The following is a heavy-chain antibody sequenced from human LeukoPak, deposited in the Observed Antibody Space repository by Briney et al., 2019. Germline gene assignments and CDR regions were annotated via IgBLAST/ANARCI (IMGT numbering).Heavy chain of an antibody. CDR1: GFTFSSYE. J-gene: IGHJ4*02. D-gene: IGHD3-10*01. CDR2: ISSSGSTI. CDR3: AREFNVLLRFGELPNPYFDY. V-gene: IGHV3-48*03. Sequence: GGSLRLSCAASGFTFSSYEMNWVRQAPGKGLEWVSYISSSGSTIYYADSVKGRFTISRDNAKNPLYLQMNSLRAEDTAVYYCAREFNVLLRFGELPNPYFDYWGQGTLVTVSS.